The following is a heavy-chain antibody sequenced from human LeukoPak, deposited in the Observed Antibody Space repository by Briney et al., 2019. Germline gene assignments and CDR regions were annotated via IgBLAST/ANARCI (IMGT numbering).Heavy chain of an antibody. CDR2: IISSSSYI. J-gene: IGHJ4*02. CDR3: ARDRSWSLKYRRRYYFDY. Sequence: GGSLRLSCAASGFTFSSYSMNWVRQAPGKGLEWVSSIISSSSYIYYADSVKGRFTISRDKAKNSLYLQMNSLRAEDTAVYYCARDRSWSLKYRRRYYFDYWGQGTLVTVSS. V-gene: IGHV3-21*01. D-gene: IGHD5-18*01. CDR1: GFTFSSYS.